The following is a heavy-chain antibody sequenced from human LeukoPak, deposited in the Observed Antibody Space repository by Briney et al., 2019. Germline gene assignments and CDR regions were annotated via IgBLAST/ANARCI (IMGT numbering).Heavy chain of an antibody. CDR3: ARQTRIYDILTGYLDQAFDI. Sequence: SETLSLTCTVSGGSISSYYWSWIRQPPGKGLEWIGYIYYSGSTNYNPSLKSRVTISVDTSKNQFSLKLSSVTAADTAVYYCARQTRIYDILTGYLDQAFDIWGQGTMVTVSS. J-gene: IGHJ3*02. CDR2: IYYSGST. D-gene: IGHD3-9*01. V-gene: IGHV4-59*08. CDR1: GGSISSYY.